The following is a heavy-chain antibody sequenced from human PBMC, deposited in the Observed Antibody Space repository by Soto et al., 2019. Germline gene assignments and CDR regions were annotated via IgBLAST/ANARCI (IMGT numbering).Heavy chain of an antibody. CDR1: GGSISSYY. CDR2: IYYSGST. J-gene: IGHJ6*02. Sequence: QVQLQESGPGLVKPSETLSLTCTVSGGSISSYYWSWIRQPPGKGLEWIGYIYYSGSTNYNPSLKSRVPRSVDTSKNQFSRKLSSVTAADTAVYYCARSNIVVVPAAIRYYYYYGMDVWGQGTTVTVSS. V-gene: IGHV4-59*01. CDR3: ARSNIVVVPAAIRYYYYYGMDV. D-gene: IGHD2-2*01.